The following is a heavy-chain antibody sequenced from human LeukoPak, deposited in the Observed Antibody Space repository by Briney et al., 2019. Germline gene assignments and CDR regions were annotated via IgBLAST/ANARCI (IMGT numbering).Heavy chain of an antibody. D-gene: IGHD3-22*01. J-gene: IGHJ6*02. CDR3: TRDQGAPLYYYDSSGQYGMDV. CDR2: ISYDGSNK. Sequence: GGSLRLSCAASGFTFSSYAMHWVRQAPGKGLEWVAVISYDGSNKYYADSVKGRFTISRDNSKNTLYLQMNSLKTEDTAVYYCTRDQGAPLYYYDSSGQYGMDVWGQGTTVTVSS. CDR1: GFTFSSYA. V-gene: IGHV3-30-3*01.